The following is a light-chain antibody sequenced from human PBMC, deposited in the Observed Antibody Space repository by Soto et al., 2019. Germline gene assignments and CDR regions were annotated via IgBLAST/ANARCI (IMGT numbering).Light chain of an antibody. Sequence: EIVLTQSPGTLSLSPGERATLSCMASQSVRNNYLAWYQQRPGQAPRLPIYAASSRATGIPDRFSGSGSGTDFTLTISRLEPEDFAVYYCQQYGTSPRTFGQGTKVDIK. J-gene: IGKJ1*01. V-gene: IGKV3-20*01. CDR3: QQYGTSPRT. CDR1: QSVRNNY. CDR2: AAS.